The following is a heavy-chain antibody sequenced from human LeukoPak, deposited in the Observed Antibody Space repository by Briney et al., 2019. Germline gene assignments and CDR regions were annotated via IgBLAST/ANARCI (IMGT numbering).Heavy chain of an antibody. V-gene: IGHV3-30*03. CDR3: TTGGGIIGH. J-gene: IGHJ3*01. CDR2: ISYGGSNK. D-gene: IGHD1-26*01. Sequence: GGSLRLSCAASGFTFSNYGMHWVRQAPGKGLEWVAVISYGGSNKYYADSVKGRFTIPRDNSKNTLYLQMNSLRAEDTAVYYCTTGGGIIGHWGQGTMVTVSS. CDR1: GFTFSNYG.